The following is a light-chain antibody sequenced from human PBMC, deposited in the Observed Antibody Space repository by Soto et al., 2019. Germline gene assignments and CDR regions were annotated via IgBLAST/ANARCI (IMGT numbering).Light chain of an antibody. CDR1: SSNIGSNS. CDR3: GTWDSSLTAG. CDR2: DSN. V-gene: IGLV1-51*01. Sequence: QSVLTQPPSVSAAPGQKVTISCSGSSSNIGSNSVSWYQQLPGKAPKLLIYDSNKRPSGIPDRFSGSKSGSSATLGITGLQTGDEADYYCGTWDSSLTAGFGGGTQLTVL. J-gene: IGLJ7*01.